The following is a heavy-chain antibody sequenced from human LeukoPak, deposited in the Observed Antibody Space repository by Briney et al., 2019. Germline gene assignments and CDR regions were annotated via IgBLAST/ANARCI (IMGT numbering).Heavy chain of an antibody. V-gene: IGHV1-2*06. J-gene: IGHJ4*02. Sequence: ASVKVSCKASGYTFTGYYMHWVRQAPGQGLEWMGRINPNSGGTNYAQKFQGRVTMTRDTSISTAYMELSRLRSDETAVYYCAADKKLGDFDYWGQGTLVTVSS. CDR1: GYTFTGYY. D-gene: IGHD7-27*01. CDR3: AADKKLGDFDY. CDR2: INPNSGGT.